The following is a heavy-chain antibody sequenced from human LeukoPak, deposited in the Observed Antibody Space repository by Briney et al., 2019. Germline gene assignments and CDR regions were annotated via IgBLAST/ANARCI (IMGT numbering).Heavy chain of an antibody. J-gene: IGHJ4*02. CDR1: GFTFSSYA. V-gene: IGHV3-64*01. D-gene: IGHD3-16*01. CDR2: ISSNGGST. CDR3: ARGRVITFGGVIYPYFDY. Sequence: GGSLRLSCAAPGFTFSSYAMHWVRQAPGKGLEYVSAISSNGGSTYYANSVKGRFTISRDNSKNTLYLQVGSLRAEDMAVYYCARGRVITFGGVIYPYFDYWGQGTLVTVSS.